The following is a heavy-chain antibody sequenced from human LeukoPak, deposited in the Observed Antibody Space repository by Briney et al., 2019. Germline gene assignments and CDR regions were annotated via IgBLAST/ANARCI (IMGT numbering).Heavy chain of an antibody. CDR3: AKDRSSSSWFLFDY. CDR1: GFTFSSDG. Sequence: GGSLRLSGAASGFTFSSDGMHWVRQAPGKGLEWVAFIRYDGSNKYYADSVKGRFTISRDNSKNTLYMQMNSLRAEDTAVYYCAKDRSSSSWFLFDYWGQGTLVTVSS. V-gene: IGHV3-30*02. J-gene: IGHJ4*02. D-gene: IGHD6-13*01. CDR2: IRYDGSNK.